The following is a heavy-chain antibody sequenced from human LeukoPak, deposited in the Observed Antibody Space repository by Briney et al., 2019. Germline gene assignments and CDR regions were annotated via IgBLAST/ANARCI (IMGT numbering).Heavy chain of an antibody. Sequence: GGSLRLSCAASGFTFSSYSMNWVRQAPGKGLEWVSYISSSSSTIYYASSVKGRFTISRENSKNSLYLQMNNLRAEDTAVYYCASHGDYVYNWFDPWGQGTLVTVSS. J-gene: IGHJ5*02. CDR1: GFTFSSYS. CDR3: ASHGDYVYNWFDP. V-gene: IGHV3-48*01. CDR2: ISSSSSTI. D-gene: IGHD4-17*01.